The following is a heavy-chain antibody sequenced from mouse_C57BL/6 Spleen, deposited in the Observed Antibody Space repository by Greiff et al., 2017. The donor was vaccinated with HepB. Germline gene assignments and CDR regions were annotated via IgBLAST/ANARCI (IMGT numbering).Heavy chain of an antibody. J-gene: IGHJ2*01. V-gene: IGHV3-5*01. CDR1: GISITTGNYR. Sequence: EVKLQESGPGLVKPSQTVFLTCTVTGISITTGNYRWSWIRQFPGNKLEWIGYIYYSGTITYNPSLTSRTTITRDTPKNQFFLEMNSLTAEDTATYYCAREGYYGNHYFDYWGQGTTLTVSS. D-gene: IGHD2-1*01. CDR2: IYYSGTI. CDR3: AREGYYGNHYFDY.